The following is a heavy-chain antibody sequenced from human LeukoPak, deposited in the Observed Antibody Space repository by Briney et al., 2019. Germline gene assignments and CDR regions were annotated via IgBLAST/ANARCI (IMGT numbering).Heavy chain of an antibody. D-gene: IGHD3-3*01. CDR1: GYTFTSYA. CDR2: INAGNGNT. CDR3: ARGEPVRFYDFWSGYYMSGGAYFDY. J-gene: IGHJ4*02. V-gene: IGHV1-3*03. Sequence: ASVKVSCKASGYTFTSYAMHWVRQAPGQRLEWMGWINAGNGNTKYSQEFQGRVTITRDTSASTAYMELSSLRSEDMAVYYCARGEPVRFYDFWSGYYMSGGAYFDYWGQGTLVTVSS.